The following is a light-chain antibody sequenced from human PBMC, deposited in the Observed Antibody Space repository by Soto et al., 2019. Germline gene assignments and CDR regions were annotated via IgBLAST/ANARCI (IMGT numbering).Light chain of an antibody. Sequence: SALTQPPSASGSPGQSVAISCTGTSSDVGASDYVSWYQQHSGKAPRLLLYEVNQRPSGVPDRFSGSKSGNTASLTVSALQLDDEAYYYCLSPVASMNVLGTGTKLTVL. CDR2: EVN. V-gene: IGLV2-8*01. CDR1: SSDVGASDY. CDR3: LSPVASMNV. J-gene: IGLJ1*01.